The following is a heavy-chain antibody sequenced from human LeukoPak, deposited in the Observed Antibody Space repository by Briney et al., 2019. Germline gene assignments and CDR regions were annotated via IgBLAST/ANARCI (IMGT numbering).Heavy chain of an antibody. CDR2: IRSDGSNK. D-gene: IGHD5-18*01. CDR1: GFTFSSYA. J-gene: IGHJ4*02. CDR3: ARGNNGVGYSYGFGNYFDY. Sequence: PGGSLRLSCAASGFTFSSYAMHWVRQAPGKGLEWVAFIRSDGSNKSYADSVKGRFTISRDNSKNTLYLQMNSLRAEDTAVYYCARGNNGVGYSYGFGNYFDYWGQGTLVTVSS. V-gene: IGHV3-30*02.